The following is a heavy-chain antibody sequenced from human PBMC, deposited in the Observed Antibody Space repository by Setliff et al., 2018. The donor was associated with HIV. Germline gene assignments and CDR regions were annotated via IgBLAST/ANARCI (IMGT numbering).Heavy chain of an antibody. Sequence: PSETLSLTCTVSGGSVGSGSYYWSWIRQPPGKVLEWIGYIYYSGNTNYNPSLKIRVTLSIDTSKNQFSLNLHAVTAADTAVYYCARDPPGYGDSNDFWGQGTLVTVSS. D-gene: IGHD4-17*01. CDR3: ARDPPGYGDSNDF. CDR1: GGSVGSGSYY. J-gene: IGHJ4*02. V-gene: IGHV4-61*01. CDR2: IYYSGNT.